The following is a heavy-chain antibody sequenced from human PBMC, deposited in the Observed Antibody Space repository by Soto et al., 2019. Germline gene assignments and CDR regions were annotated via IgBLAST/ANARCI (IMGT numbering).Heavy chain of an antibody. J-gene: IGHJ4*02. D-gene: IGHD3-3*01. CDR1: GYTFTSYG. CDR2: ISAYNGNT. CDR3: ARTLNEWLLGLD. Sequence: QVKLVQSGAEVKKPGASVKVSRKASGYTFTSYGISWVRKAPGQGLEWMGWISAYNGNTNYAQKFQGRVTMTTDTSTSTAYMELRSLRSDDTAVYYCARTLNEWLLGLDWGQGTLVTVSS. V-gene: IGHV1-18*01.